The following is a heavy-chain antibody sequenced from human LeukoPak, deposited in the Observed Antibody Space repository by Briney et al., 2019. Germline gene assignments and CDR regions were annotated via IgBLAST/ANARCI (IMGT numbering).Heavy chain of an antibody. CDR3: ARHYLSDGILSTFDP. CDR1: GGSISSSPYY. V-gene: IGHV4-39*01. Sequence: PSETLSLTCTVSGGSISSSPYYWGWIRQPPGKGLEWIGTIYYRGSTYSNPSLNSRVTISLDMFKNQFSLRLRSVTAADTALYYCARHYLSDGILSTFDPWGQGTLVTVSS. J-gene: IGHJ5*02. CDR2: IYYRGST. D-gene: IGHD2-2*01.